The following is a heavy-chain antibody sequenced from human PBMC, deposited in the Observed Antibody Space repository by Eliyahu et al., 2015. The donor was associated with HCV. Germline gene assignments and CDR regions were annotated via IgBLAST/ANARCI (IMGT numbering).Heavy chain of an antibody. CDR1: GGSFSGYY. Sequence: QVQLQQWGAGLLKPSETLSLXCAVYGGSFSGYYWSWIRQPPGKGLEWIGEINHSGSTNYNPSLKSRVTISVDTSKNQFSLKLSSVTAADTAVYYCARDHYGSGSFSAFDPWGQGTLVTVSS. D-gene: IGHD3-10*01. CDR3: ARDHYGSGSFSAFDP. J-gene: IGHJ5*02. V-gene: IGHV4-34*01. CDR2: INHSGST.